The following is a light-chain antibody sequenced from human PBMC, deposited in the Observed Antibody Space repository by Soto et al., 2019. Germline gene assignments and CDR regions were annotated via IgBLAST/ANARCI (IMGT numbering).Light chain of an antibody. CDR2: DAS. Sequence: EIVLTHSPATLSFSPVEIATLSFRSSQSVSSYLAWYQQKPGQAPRLLIYDASNRATGIPARFSGSGSGTDFTLTISSLEPEDFAVHYCQKYDSSPRKFGQGTKVDIK. V-gene: IGKV3-11*01. CDR1: QSVSSY. CDR3: QKYDSSPRK. J-gene: IGKJ1*01.